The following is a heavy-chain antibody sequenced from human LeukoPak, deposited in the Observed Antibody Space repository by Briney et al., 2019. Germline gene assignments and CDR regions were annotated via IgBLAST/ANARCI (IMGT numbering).Heavy chain of an antibody. D-gene: IGHD6-13*01. J-gene: IGHJ3*02. CDR2: IYTSGST. CDR1: GGSISSYC. Sequence: PSETLSLTCTVSGGSISSYCWSWIRQPAGKGLEWIGRIYTSGSTNYNPSLKSRVTMSVDTSKNQLSLKLSSVTAADTAVYYCASLTRAAAAPYDAFDIWGQGTMVTVSS. V-gene: IGHV4-4*07. CDR3: ASLTRAAAAPYDAFDI.